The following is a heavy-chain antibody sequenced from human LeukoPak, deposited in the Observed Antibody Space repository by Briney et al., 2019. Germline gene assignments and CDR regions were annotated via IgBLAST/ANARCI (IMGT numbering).Heavy chain of an antibody. CDR3: ARHGSWSFDY. CDR1: GFTFSSHA. CDR2: ITSGSGSNV. J-gene: IGHJ4*02. V-gene: IGHV3-23*01. Sequence: TGGSLRLSCAASGFTFSSHAMSWVRQAPGKGLEWVSAITSGSGSNVYYTDSLKGRFTISRDNSKNTLYLHMNSLRAEDTAVDYCARHGSWSFDYWGQGTLLTVSA. D-gene: IGHD6-13*01.